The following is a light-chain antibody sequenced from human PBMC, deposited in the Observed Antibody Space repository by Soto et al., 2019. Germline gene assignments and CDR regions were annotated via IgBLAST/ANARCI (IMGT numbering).Light chain of an antibody. CDR3: QQYNSWPLT. Sequence: EIVLTQSPATLSLSPGERATLSCRASQSVGSSLAWYQRKPGRAPRLLIYGASTRATGIPATFSGSGSGTEFTLTISSLQSEDFAVYYCQQYNSWPLTFGGGTKVDIK. CDR1: QSVGSS. V-gene: IGKV3-15*01. J-gene: IGKJ4*01. CDR2: GAS.